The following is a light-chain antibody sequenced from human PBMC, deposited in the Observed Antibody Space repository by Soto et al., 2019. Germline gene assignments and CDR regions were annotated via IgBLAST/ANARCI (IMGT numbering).Light chain of an antibody. V-gene: IGLV2-11*01. Sequence: QSALTQPRSVSGSPGQSVIISCTGTSSDVGGYDYVSWFQHHPGKVPKLMIYDVTKRPSGVPDRFSASKSGNTASLTISGLQAEDEADYYCCSYGGYFWVFGGGTKVTVL. CDR1: SSDVGGYDY. J-gene: IGLJ3*02. CDR2: DVT. CDR3: CSYGGYFWV.